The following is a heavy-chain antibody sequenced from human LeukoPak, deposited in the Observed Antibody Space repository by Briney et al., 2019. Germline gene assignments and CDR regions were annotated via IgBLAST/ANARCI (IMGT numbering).Heavy chain of an antibody. J-gene: IGHJ4*02. V-gene: IGHV4-59*11. CDR1: GGSISSHY. D-gene: IGHD3-22*01. CDR3: AREDGYCFDY. Sequence: PSETLSLTCTVSGGSISSHYWSWIRQPPGKGLEWIGYIYYSGSTNYNPSLKSRVTISVDTSKNQFSLKLSSVTAADTAVYYCAREDGYCFDYWGQGTLVTVSS. CDR2: IYYSGST.